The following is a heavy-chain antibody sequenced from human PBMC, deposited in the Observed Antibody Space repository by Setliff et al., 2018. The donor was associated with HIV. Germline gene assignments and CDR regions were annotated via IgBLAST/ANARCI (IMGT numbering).Heavy chain of an antibody. CDR1: GYTFTSYF. D-gene: IGHD3-22*01. CDR3: VRAYDQDFQH. J-gene: IGHJ1*01. V-gene: IGHV1-46*01. CDR2: IDPNGGAT. Sequence: GASVKVSCKAFGYTFTSYFLHWVRQAPGQGLEWLGIIDPNGGATNNAQKFQGRVTMTRDTSISTAYMELNSLRSEDSAVYYCVRAYDQDFQHGGQGTVVTVPS.